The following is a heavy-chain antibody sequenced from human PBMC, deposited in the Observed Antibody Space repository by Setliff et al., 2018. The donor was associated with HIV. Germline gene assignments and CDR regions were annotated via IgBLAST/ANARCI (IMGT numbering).Heavy chain of an antibody. CDR1: GFSFSHAW. V-gene: IGHV3-15*01. Sequence: GGSLRLSCAASGFSFSHAWMSWVRQAPGKGLEWLGRIKSNADGGTTDYAAPVKGRFTISRDDSKNTLYLQMNSLKTEDTAVYYCTTDIRWIQLWYPDGYFDYWGQGTLVTVSS. J-gene: IGHJ4*02. CDR3: TTDIRWIQLWYPDGYFDY. D-gene: IGHD5-18*01. CDR2: IKSNADGGTT.